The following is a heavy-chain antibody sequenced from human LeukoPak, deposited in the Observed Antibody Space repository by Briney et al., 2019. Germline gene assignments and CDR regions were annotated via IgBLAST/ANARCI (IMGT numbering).Heavy chain of an antibody. V-gene: IGHV3-21*01. Sequence: GGSLRLSCAASGFTFSSYSMNWVRQAPGKGLEWVSSISSSSSYIYYADSVKGRFTISRDNAKNSLYLQMNSLRAEDTAVYYCAREEGYYDSSGREFDHWGQGTLVTVSS. D-gene: IGHD3-22*01. CDR3: AREEGYYDSSGREFDH. CDR2: ISSSSSYI. J-gene: IGHJ4*02. CDR1: GFTFSSYS.